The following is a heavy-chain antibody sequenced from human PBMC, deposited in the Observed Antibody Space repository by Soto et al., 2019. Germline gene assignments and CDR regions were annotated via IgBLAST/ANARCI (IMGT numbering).Heavy chain of an antibody. V-gene: IGHV3-30*04. D-gene: IGHD4-17*01. J-gene: IGHJ3*02. CDR3: AREDTVSDAFDN. CDR2: ISYDGSNK. Sequence: GGSLSLSCAVSGFSFSSYAMHWVRQAPGKGLEWVAVISYDGSNKYYADSVKGRITITRDNSKNTLYLQMTSLRADEAAEYSCAREDTVSDAFDNWGQGTLVTVSS. CDR1: GFSFSSYA.